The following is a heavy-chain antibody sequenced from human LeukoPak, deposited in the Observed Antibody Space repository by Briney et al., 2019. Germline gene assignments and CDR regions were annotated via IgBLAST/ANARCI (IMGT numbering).Heavy chain of an antibody. D-gene: IGHD1-26*01. CDR2: IFGNGIRT. V-gene: IGHV3-64D*06. CDR3: VKDSGTYSFDF. J-gene: IGHJ4*02. Sequence: GGSLRLSCSASGFSFSAFLMHWVRQAPGKGLKFVSTIFGNGIRTSYADSVKGRFTISRDNSKNTLYLQMSSLRPEDTAVYFCVKDSGTYSFDFWGQGTLATVSS. CDR1: GFSFSAFL.